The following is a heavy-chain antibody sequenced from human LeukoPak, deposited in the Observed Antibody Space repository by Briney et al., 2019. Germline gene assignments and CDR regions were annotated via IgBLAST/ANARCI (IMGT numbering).Heavy chain of an antibody. D-gene: IGHD1-26*01. V-gene: IGHV1-2*02. J-gene: IGHJ5*02. Sequence: ASVKVSCKASGYTYTGYYMHWVRQAPGQGLEWMGWINPNSGGTNYAQKVQGRVTMTRDTSISTAYMELSRLRSDDTAVYYCARSPQRGATKWFDPWGQGTLVTVSS. CDR2: INPNSGGT. CDR3: ARSPQRGATKWFDP. CDR1: GYTYTGYY.